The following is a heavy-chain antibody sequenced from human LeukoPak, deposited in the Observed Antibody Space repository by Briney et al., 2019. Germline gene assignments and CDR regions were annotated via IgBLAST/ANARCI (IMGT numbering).Heavy chain of an antibody. Sequence: SLRLSCAASGFTFDDYAMHWVRQAPGKGLEWVSGISWNSGSIGYADSVKGRFTISRDNAKNSLYLQMNSLRAEDTALYYCAKDGRYCSSTGCYNGGLDYWGQGTLVTVSS. V-gene: IGHV3-9*01. CDR1: GFTFDDYA. CDR2: ISWNSGSI. J-gene: IGHJ4*02. D-gene: IGHD2-2*01. CDR3: AKDGRYCSSTGCYNGGLDY.